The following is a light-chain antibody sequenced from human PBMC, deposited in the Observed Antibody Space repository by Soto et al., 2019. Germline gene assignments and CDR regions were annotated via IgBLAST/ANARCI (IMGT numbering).Light chain of an antibody. V-gene: IGKV1-5*03. CDR3: QQYNSYST. J-gene: IGKJ1*01. CDR1: QGISNW. CDR2: KES. Sequence: DIQMTQSPSTLSASVGDRVTITCRASQGISNWLAWYQQKQGKAPKHLIYKESSLESGVPSRVSGIGSGTQFTRTISSLQPDDFATYHCQQYNSYSTFGQGTKVEIK.